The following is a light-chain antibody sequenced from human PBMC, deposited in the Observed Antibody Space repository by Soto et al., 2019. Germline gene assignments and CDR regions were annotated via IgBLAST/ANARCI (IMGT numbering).Light chain of an antibody. CDR3: SSYTSSSTRVV. Sequence: QSALTQPASVSGSPGQSITISCTGTSSDVGGYNYVSWYQQHPGKAPKLMIYEVSNRPSGVSNRFSGCKSGNTASLTISGLHAEDEADYYCSSYTSSSTRVVFGTGTKLTVL. V-gene: IGLV2-14*01. CDR1: SSDVGGYNY. CDR2: EVS. J-gene: IGLJ1*01.